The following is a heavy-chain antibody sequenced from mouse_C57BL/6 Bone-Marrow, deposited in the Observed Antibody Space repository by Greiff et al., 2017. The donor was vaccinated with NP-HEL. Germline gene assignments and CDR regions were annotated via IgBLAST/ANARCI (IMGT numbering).Heavy chain of an antibody. Sequence: VQLQQSGAELVKPGASVKISCKASGYAFSSYWMNWVKQRPGKGLEWIGQIYPGDGDTNYNGKFKGKATLTADKSSSTAYMQLSSLTSEDAAVYFCARSGHYYGSSPFAYWGQGTLVTVSA. V-gene: IGHV1-80*01. CDR3: ARSGHYYGSSPFAY. CDR2: IYPGDGDT. CDR1: GYAFSSYW. D-gene: IGHD1-1*01. J-gene: IGHJ3*01.